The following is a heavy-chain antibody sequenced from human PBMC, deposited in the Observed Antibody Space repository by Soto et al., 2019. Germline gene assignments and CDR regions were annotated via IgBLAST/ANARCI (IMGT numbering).Heavy chain of an antibody. CDR3: ARGGVSSSRFPIHNWFDP. CDR2: IIPIFGTA. Sequence: VKVSCKASGGTFMSYASSWLQQAPGQGLEWMGGIIPIFGTANYAQKFQGRVTITADKSTSTAYMELSSLRSEDTAVYYCARGGVSSSRFPIHNWFDPWGQGTLVTVSS. J-gene: IGHJ5*02. D-gene: IGHD6-6*01. CDR1: GGTFMSYA. V-gene: IGHV1-69*13.